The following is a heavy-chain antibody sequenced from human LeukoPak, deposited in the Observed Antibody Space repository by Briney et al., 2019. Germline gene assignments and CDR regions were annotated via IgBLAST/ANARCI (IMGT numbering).Heavy chain of an antibody. CDR3: ARETDMTTVTPSHAFDI. CDR1: GFTFSSYS. J-gene: IGHJ3*02. Sequence: GGSLRLSCAASGFTFSSYSMNWVRQAPGKGLEWVSSISSSSSYIYYADSVKGRFTISRDNAKNSLYLQMNSLRAEDTAVYYCARETDMTTVTPSHAFDIWGQGTMVTVSS. V-gene: IGHV3-21*01. D-gene: IGHD4-17*01. CDR2: ISSSSSYI.